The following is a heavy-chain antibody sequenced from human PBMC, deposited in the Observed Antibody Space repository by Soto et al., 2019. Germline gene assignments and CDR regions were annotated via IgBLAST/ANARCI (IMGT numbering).Heavy chain of an antibody. V-gene: IGHV3-7*03. CDR3: AREGWLQFGNAFDI. CDR1: GFTFSSDW. D-gene: IGHD5-12*01. Sequence: GGSLRLSCAASGFTFSSDWMSWFRQAPGKGLEWVANIKQDGSEKYYVDSVKGRFTISRDNAKISLYLQMNSLRAEDTALYYCAREGWLQFGNAFDIWGQGAMVTVSS. CDR2: IKQDGSEK. J-gene: IGHJ3*02.